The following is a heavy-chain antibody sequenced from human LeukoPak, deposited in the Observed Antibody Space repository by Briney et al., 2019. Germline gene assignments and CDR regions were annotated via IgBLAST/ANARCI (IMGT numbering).Heavy chain of an antibody. CDR2: ISSSSSYI. V-gene: IGHV3-21*01. J-gene: IGHJ4*02. D-gene: IGHD6-6*01. Sequence: GGSLRLSCAASGFTFSTYSVNWVRQAPGKGLEWVSSISSSSSYIYYVDSVKGRFSISRDDAKNSLYLQMNSLRAEDTAVYYCAREGLKGSLHYWGQGTLVTVSS. CDR3: AREGLKGSLHY. CDR1: GFTFSTYS.